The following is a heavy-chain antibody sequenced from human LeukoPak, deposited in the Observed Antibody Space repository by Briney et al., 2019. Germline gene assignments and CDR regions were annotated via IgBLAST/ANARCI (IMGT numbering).Heavy chain of an antibody. CDR3: ARDQGSGIAAAGLDF. CDR1: GFTFSSYG. V-gene: IGHV3-33*01. D-gene: IGHD6-13*01. Sequence: GGSLRLSCAASGFTFSSYGMHWVRQAPGKGLEWVAVIWYDGSSKYYADSVKGRFSISRDNSKNTLYLQMNRLRAEDTAVYYCARDQGSGIAAAGLDFWGQGTLVTVSS. J-gene: IGHJ4*02. CDR2: IWYDGSSK.